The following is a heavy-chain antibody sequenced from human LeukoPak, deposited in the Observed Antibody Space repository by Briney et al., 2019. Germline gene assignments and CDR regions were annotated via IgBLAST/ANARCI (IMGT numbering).Heavy chain of an antibody. D-gene: IGHD3-9*01. Sequence: PSETLSLTCTISGGSISSGIYYWGWIRHHPEKGLEWIGYIYHTGFPYYNPSLKSRATLSVDPSQNQFSLRLDSVTAADTAVYYCARGGHFDLLEYAFDLWGQGTMVTVSS. CDR1: GGSISSGIYY. CDR3: ARGGHFDLLEYAFDL. CDR2: IYHTGFP. J-gene: IGHJ3*01. V-gene: IGHV4-31*03.